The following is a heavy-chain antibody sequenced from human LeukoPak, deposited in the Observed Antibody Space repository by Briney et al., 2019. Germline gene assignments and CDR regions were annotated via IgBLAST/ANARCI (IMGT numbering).Heavy chain of an antibody. CDR3: VREEGY. V-gene: IGHV3-7*01. CDR2: IKQDGSHK. J-gene: IGHJ4*02. CDR1: GFTFSTYW. Sequence: PGGSLRLSCAASGFTFSTYWMYWVRQAPGKGLEWVANIKQDGSHKYYVDSVKGRFTISRDNAKNSLYSQMNSLRVEDTAVYYCVREEGYWGQGTLVTVSP.